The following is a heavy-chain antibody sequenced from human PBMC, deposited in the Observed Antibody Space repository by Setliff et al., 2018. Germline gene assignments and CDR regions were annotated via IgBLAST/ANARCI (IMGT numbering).Heavy chain of an antibody. Sequence: ASVKVSCKASGYTFTSYDINWVRQATGQGLEWMGWMNPNSGNTGHAQKFQGRVTITADKSTSTAYMELSRLRSEDTAVYYCARELPRTIFGVVIDYWGQGTLVTVSS. J-gene: IGHJ4*02. CDR3: ARELPRTIFGVVIDY. CDR2: MNPNSGNT. CDR1: GYTFTSYD. D-gene: IGHD3-3*01. V-gene: IGHV1-8*03.